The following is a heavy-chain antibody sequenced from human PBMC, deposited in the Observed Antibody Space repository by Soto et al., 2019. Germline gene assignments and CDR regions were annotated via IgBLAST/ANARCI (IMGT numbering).Heavy chain of an antibody. Sequence: PSQTLSLTCAISGDSVSSNSAAWSWIRQSPSRGLEWLGRTYYRSKWYNDYAVSVKGRITINPDTSNNQHSLHLNSVTPDDTAVYYCARLIGNSWLDSWGQGTLVTVSS. CDR1: GDSVSSNSAA. J-gene: IGHJ5*01. D-gene: IGHD2-8*01. V-gene: IGHV6-1*01. CDR2: TYYRSKWYN. CDR3: ARLIGNSWLDS.